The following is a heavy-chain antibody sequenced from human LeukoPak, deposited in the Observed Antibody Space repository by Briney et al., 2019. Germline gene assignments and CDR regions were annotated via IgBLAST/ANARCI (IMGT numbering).Heavy chain of an antibody. CDR1: GFTFSSYS. CDR2: ISSSSSYI. D-gene: IGHD2-2*01. J-gene: IGHJ3*02. Sequence: PGGSLRLSCAASGFTFSSYSMNWVRQAPGKGLEWASSISSSSSYIYYADSVKGRFTISRDNAKNSLYLQMNSLRAEDTAVYYCARDCSTSCYDAFDIWGQGIMVTVSS. CDR3: ARDCSTSCYDAFDI. V-gene: IGHV3-21*01.